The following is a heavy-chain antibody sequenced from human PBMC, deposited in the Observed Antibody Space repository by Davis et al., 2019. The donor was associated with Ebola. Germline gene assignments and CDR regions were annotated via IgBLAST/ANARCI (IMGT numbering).Heavy chain of an antibody. CDR1: GYSFTSYW. V-gene: IGHV5-51*01. D-gene: IGHD5-12*01. CDR2: IYPGDSDT. Sequence: GESLKTSCKGSGYSFTSYWNGWVRQMPGKGLEWMGIIYPGDSDTRYSPSFQGPVTISADKSISTAYLQWSSLKASDTAMYYCAGRCSQVATSDPLPFDYWGQGTLVTVSS. CDR3: AGRCSQVATSDPLPFDY. J-gene: IGHJ4*02.